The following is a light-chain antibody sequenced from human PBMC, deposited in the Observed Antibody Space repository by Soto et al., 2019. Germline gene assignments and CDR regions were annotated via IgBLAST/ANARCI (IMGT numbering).Light chain of an antibody. CDR1: QSVSSSY. CDR3: QQYYDWPLT. J-gene: IGKJ4*01. Sequence: EIVLTQFPGTLSLSPGERATLSCRASQSVSSSYLAWYQQKPGQAPRLLIYGASSRATGIPDRFSGSGSGTEFTLTISSLQSEDFAVYYCQQYYDWPLTFGGGTKVDIK. CDR2: GAS. V-gene: IGKV3-20*01.